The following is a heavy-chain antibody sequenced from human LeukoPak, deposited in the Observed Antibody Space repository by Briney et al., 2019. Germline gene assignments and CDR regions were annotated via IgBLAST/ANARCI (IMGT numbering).Heavy chain of an antibody. CDR2: ISGFGGST. V-gene: IGHV3-23*01. CDR1: GFIFQNYA. Sequence: GGSLRLSCAASGFIFQNYAMNWVRQAPGKGLEWVSGISGFGGSTYYAASVKGRFAISRDNSGNAPFLQLTNLRVEDSAVYYCARRGGSSWSSFDFWGQGTLVGVSS. D-gene: IGHD6-13*01. J-gene: IGHJ4*02. CDR3: ARRGGSSWSSFDF.